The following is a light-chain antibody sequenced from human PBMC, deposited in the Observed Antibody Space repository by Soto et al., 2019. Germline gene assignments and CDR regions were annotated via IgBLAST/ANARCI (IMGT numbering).Light chain of an antibody. J-gene: IGKJ1*01. CDR3: QQYNTWRT. V-gene: IGKV3-15*01. CDR1: QSVSSS. Sequence: EIVMTQAPATLSVSPGERATLSCRASQSVSSSLAWYQQKPGQAPRLLIYGASTRATGIPARFSGSGSGTEFTLPISSLQAEDVAVYYCQQYNTWRTVAQVTKVDSK. CDR2: GAS.